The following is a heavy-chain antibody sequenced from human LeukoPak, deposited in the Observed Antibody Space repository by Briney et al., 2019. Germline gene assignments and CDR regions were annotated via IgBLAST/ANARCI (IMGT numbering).Heavy chain of an antibody. CDR3: QKTAYDILTGYYNVDY. V-gene: IGHV4-39*01. Sequence: PSETLSLTCTVSGGTISSSSYYWGWIRQPPGKGLELIGSIYYSGSTYYNPSLKSRVTISVDTSKNQFSLKLSSVTAADTVFFFKQKTAYDILTGYYNVDYWGQGTLVTVSS. D-gene: IGHD3-9*01. J-gene: IGHJ4*02. CDR2: IYYSGST. CDR1: GGTISSSSYY.